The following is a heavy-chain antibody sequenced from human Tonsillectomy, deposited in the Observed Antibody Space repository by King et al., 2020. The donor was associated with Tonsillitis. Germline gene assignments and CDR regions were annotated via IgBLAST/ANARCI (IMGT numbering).Heavy chain of an antibody. CDR2: INHSGST. V-gene: IGHV4-34*01. CDR1: GGSFSGYY. J-gene: IGHJ3*02. Sequence: VQLQQWGAGLLKPSETLSLTCAVYGGSFSGYYWSWIRQPPGKGLEWIGEINHSGSTNYNPSLKIRVTISVDTSKNQFSLKLSSVTAADTAVYYCARPYYYGSGSYYDAFDIWGQGTMVTVSS. D-gene: IGHD3-10*01. CDR3: ARPYYYGSGSYYDAFDI.